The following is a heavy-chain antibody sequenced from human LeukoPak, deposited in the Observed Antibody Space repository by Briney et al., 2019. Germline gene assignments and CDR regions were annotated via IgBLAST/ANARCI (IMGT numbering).Heavy chain of an antibody. V-gene: IGHV3-64*01. D-gene: IGHD3-3*01. CDR2: ISSNGGST. CDR3: ARDQYDFWSGYGY. J-gene: IGHJ4*02. CDR1: GFTFSSYA. Sequence: GGSLRLSCAASGFTFSSYAMHWVRQAPGKGLEYVSAISSNGGSTYYANSVKGRFTISRDNSKNTLYLQMGSLRAEDMAVYYCARDQYDFWSGYGYWGQGTLVTVSS.